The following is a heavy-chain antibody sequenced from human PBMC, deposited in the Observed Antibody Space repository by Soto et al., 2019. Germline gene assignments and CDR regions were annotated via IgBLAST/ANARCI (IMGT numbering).Heavy chain of an antibody. D-gene: IGHD2-15*01. J-gene: IGHJ3*02. CDR3: VREPRYCSGGSCSIMGDAFDS. V-gene: IGHV3-66*01. CDR1: GFTVTEIY. CDR2: IYNEFT. Sequence: EVQLVESGGGLVQPGGSLRLSCVASGFTVTEIYMNWVRQAPGKGLEWVSVIYNEFTDYADSVRGRFSISTDSSKNALYLHMNSLRAEDSAVYYCVREPRYCSGGSCSIMGDAFDSWGQGTMVTVSS.